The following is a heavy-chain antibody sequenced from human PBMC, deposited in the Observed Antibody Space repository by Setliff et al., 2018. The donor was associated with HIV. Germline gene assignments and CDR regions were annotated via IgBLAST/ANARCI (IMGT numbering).Heavy chain of an antibody. D-gene: IGHD5-18*01. V-gene: IGHV4-34*01. CDR3: ARVFVDTAVLRVLEYYFDS. CDR2: MYYSGST. CDR1: GGSFSGNY. Sequence: PSETLSLTCAVYGGSFSGNYWSWIRQPPGKGLEWIGSMYYSGSTYYTPSLKSRITISLDTSKNQFSLRMRSVAAADTAVYYCARVFVDTAVLRVLEYYFDSWGRGTLVTVSS. J-gene: IGHJ4*02.